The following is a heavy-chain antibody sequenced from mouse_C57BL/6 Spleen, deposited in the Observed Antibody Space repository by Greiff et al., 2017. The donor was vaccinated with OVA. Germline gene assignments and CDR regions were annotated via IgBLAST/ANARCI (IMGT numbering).Heavy chain of an antibody. J-gene: IGHJ2*01. CDR3: ARNSLYDGYYDYFDY. CDR2: IWSGGST. CDR1: GFSLTSYG. D-gene: IGHD2-3*01. V-gene: IGHV2-2*01. Sequence: VKLVESGPGLVQPSQSLSITCTVSGFSLTSYGVHWVRQSPGKGLEWLGVIWSGGSTDYNAAFISRLSISKDNSKSQVFFKMNSLQADDTAIYYCARNSLYDGYYDYFDYWGQGTTLTVSS.